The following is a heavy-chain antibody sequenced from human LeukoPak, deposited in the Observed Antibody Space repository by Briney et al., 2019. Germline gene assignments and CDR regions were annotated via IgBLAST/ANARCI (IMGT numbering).Heavy chain of an antibody. J-gene: IGHJ3*02. CDR1: GYTFTGYY. Sequence: GASVKVSCKTSGYTFTGYYMHWVRQAPGQGLEWMGWINPNSGDTNYAQKFQDRVTMTRDTSITTAYMELSGLRSDDTALYYCARGSEVGATQKNALDIWGQETMVTVSS. V-gene: IGHV1-2*02. D-gene: IGHD1-26*01. CDR2: INPNSGDT. CDR3: ARGSEVGATQKNALDI.